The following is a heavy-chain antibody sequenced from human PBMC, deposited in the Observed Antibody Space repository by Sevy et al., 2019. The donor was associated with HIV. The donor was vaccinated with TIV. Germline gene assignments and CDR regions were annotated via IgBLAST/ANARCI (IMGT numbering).Heavy chain of an antibody. CDR3: VRETTMLPRGAFDF. J-gene: IGHJ3*01. V-gene: IGHV3-30-3*01. CDR1: GFTFSSYP. CDR2: ISFDATDK. Sequence: GGSLRLSCAASGFTFSSYPMHWVRQAPGKGLEWVSFISFDATDKYYADSVKGRFTITRDNSKNTLFLQMNSLRAEDTAFYYCVRETTMLPRGAFDFWGQGTMVTVSS. D-gene: IGHD3-10*01.